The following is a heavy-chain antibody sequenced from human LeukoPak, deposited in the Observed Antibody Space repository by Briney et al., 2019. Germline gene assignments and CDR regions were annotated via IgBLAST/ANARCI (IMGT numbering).Heavy chain of an antibody. CDR3: ARDAQNDSSGWYGLDY. D-gene: IGHD6-19*01. CDR1: GGSISSYY. V-gene: IGHV4-4*07. CDR2: IYTSGST. J-gene: IGHJ4*02. Sequence: SETLSLTCTVSGGSISSYYWSWIRQPAGKGLEWIGRIYTSGSTNYNPSLKSRVTMSVGTSKNQFSLKLSSVTAAGTAVYYCARDAQNDSSGWYGLDYWGQGTLVTVSS.